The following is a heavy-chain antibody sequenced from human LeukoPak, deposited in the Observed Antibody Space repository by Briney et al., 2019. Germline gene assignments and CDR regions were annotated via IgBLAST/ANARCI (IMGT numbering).Heavy chain of an antibody. D-gene: IGHD3-3*01. V-gene: IGHV4-39*01. CDR2: IYYSGST. CDR3: AVFWSGYRNWFDP. Sequence: PSETLSLTCTVSGGSISSYYWGWIRQPPGKGLEWIGSIYYSGSTYYNPSLKSRVTISVDTSKNQFSLKLSSVTAADTAVYYCAVFWSGYRNWFDPWGQGTLVTVSS. CDR1: GGSISSYY. J-gene: IGHJ5*02.